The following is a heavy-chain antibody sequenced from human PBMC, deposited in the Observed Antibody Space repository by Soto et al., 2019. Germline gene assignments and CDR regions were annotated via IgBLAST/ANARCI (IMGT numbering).Heavy chain of an antibody. CDR2: ISGGGDST. D-gene: IGHD5-12*01. V-gene: IGHV3-23*01. Sequence: EVQLLESGGGLVQPGGSLRLSCAASGFTFITNSMTWVRQAPGKGLEWVCGISGGGDSTHYADSVKGRFTISRDNSKNMVYLQMNILTADDTAVYFCSKWDGYGDQWGQGTLVSVSS. CDR3: SKWDGYGDQ. CDR1: GFTFITNS. J-gene: IGHJ4*02.